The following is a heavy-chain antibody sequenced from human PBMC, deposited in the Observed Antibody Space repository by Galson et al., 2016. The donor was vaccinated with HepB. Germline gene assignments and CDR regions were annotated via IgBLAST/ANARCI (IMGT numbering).Heavy chain of an antibody. V-gene: IGHV1-69*01. Sequence: VRQAPGQGLEWMGWIIPMFVKAKYAEKFQGRVTITADESTSTAYMELRSLRSEDTAVYYCARWAGFAKDLWSGPFDYWGQGTLVTVS. CDR3: ARWAGFAKDLWSGPFDY. J-gene: IGHJ4*02. D-gene: IGHD3-10*01. CDR2: IIPMFVKA.